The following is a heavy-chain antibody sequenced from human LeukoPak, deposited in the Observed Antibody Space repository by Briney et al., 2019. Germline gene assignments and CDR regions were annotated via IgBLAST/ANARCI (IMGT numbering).Heavy chain of an antibody. D-gene: IGHD4-17*01. J-gene: IGHJ1*01. V-gene: IGHV3-7*01. CDR1: GLTFSRFW. Sequence: GGSLRLSCAASGLTFSRFWMAWIRQAPGKGLEWVASIKDDGSEKYYVDSVKGRFTISRDNADNSLFLQMNSLRADDTAVYYCGRCEIYGDSRMPHHWGQGTLVSVSS. CDR2: IKDDGSEK. CDR3: GRCEIYGDSRMPHH.